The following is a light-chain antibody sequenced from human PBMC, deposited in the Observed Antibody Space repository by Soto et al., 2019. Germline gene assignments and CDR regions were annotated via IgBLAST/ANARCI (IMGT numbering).Light chain of an antibody. CDR3: GAWDDNLYVVL. CDR1: SANIGTNY. J-gene: IGLJ2*01. V-gene: IGLV1-51*01. Sequence: QSVLTQPPSVSAAPGQKVTISCSGNSANIGTNYVSWYQQFPGTAPKLVIYDNVRRPSEIPDRFSGSKSGTSATLDITGLQTGDEADYYCGAWDDNLYVVLFGGGTKHTVL. CDR2: DNV.